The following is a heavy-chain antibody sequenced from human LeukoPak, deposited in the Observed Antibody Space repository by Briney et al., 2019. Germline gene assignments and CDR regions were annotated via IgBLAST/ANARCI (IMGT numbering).Heavy chain of an antibody. D-gene: IGHD3-22*01. CDR1: GFTFSYYA. V-gene: IGHV3-23*01. CDR3: AKSDYYDSSGHPSSFEY. J-gene: IGHJ4*02. CDR2: ISGGGGST. Sequence: GGSESLSCAASGFTFSYYAMSWVRQAPGKGLEWVSAISGGGGSTYYADSVKGRFTISGDNSKNTLYLQMNSLRPEDTAVYYCAKSDYYDSSGHPSSFEYWGWGTLVTVSS.